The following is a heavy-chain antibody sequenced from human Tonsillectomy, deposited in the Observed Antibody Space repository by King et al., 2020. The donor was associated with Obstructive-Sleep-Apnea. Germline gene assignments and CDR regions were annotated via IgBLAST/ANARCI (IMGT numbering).Heavy chain of an antibody. Sequence: VQLVESGGFVVQPGGSLRLSCSASGFTFDDYGMHWVRQAPGKGLALVSLITWNGVSTHDDKSVGGGFAISRENSKNSLYLQMNSLRPEDSALYYCAKDENGDYGAIGYWGQGTLVTVAS. CDR2: ITWNGVST. D-gene: IGHD4-17*01. CDR1: GFTFDDYG. J-gene: IGHJ4*02. CDR3: AKDENGDYGAIGY. V-gene: IGHV3-43D*03.